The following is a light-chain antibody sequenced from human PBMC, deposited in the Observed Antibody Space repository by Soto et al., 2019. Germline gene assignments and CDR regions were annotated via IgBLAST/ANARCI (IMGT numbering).Light chain of an antibody. Sequence: QSALTQPASVSGSPGQSITISCTGTSSDVGGFNSVSWYQLRPGTAPKLILYDVVDRPSGVSYRCSGSKSGNTASLTISGLQAAGEADYCCSSYTSTMTKVFGSGTKLTVL. CDR2: DVV. V-gene: IGLV2-14*03. CDR1: SSDVGGFNS. CDR3: SSYTSTMTKV. J-gene: IGLJ1*01.